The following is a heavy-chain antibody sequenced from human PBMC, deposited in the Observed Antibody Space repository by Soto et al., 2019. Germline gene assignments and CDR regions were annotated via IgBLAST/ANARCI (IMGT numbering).Heavy chain of an antibody. CDR3: ARFHHIAVATFRYHYYYMDV. Sequence: SETLSLTCTVSGGSISSYYWSWIRQPPGKGLEWIGYIYYSGSTNYNPSLKSRVTISVDTSKNQFSLKLSSVTAADTAVYYCARFHHIAVATFRYHYYYMDVWGKGTTVTVSS. J-gene: IGHJ6*03. D-gene: IGHD6-19*01. CDR2: IYYSGST. V-gene: IGHV4-59*01. CDR1: GGSISSYY.